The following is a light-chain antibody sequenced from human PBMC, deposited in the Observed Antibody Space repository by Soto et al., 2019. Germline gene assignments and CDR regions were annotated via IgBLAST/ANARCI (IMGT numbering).Light chain of an antibody. Sequence: EIVMTQSPATLSVSPGERATLSCRASQSVSSNLAWYQQKPGQAPRLLIYGASTRATGIPARFSGSGSGTEFTLTISSLQSEDFAVYYCQHQGTFGQGTKLEIK. J-gene: IGKJ2*01. CDR1: QSVSSN. CDR3: QHQGT. V-gene: IGKV3-15*01. CDR2: GAS.